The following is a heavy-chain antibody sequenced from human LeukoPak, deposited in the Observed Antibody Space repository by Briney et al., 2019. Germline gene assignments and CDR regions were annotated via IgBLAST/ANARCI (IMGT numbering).Heavy chain of an antibody. V-gene: IGHV4-4*07. CDR2: IYSSGTT. CDR1: GGSINFNH. CDR3: ARDHKSSWYGGWFDP. D-gene: IGHD6-13*01. J-gene: IGHJ5*02. Sequence: SETLSLTCSVSGGSINFNHWSWIRQPAGKGLEWIGRIYSSGTTNYNPSLNSRVTMSVDTSKNQFSLKLSSVTAADTAVYYCARDHKSSWYGGWFDPWGQGTLVTVSS.